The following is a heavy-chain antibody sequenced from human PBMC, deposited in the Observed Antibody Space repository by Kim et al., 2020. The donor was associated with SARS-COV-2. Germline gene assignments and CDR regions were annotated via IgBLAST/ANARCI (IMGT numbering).Heavy chain of an antibody. CDR2: SGST. J-gene: IGHJ6*02. CDR3: ARQKGMDV. Sequence: SGSTNYNPSLKSRVTISVDTSKNQFSLNLSSVTAADTAVYYCARQKGMDVWGQGTTVTVSS. V-gene: IGHV4-34*01.